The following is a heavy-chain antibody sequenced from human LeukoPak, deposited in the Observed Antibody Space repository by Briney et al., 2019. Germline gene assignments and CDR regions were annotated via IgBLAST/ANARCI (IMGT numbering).Heavy chain of an antibody. V-gene: IGHV3-74*01. CDR1: GFTFNNYY. Sequence: PGGSLRLSCAASGFTFNNYYIHWVRQAPGKGLVWVSRINGVGTATIYADSVKGRFTISRDNAKNTVYLQMNSLRAEDTAIYYCVRDWQHWDFDSWGQGTLVTVSS. CDR3: VRDWQHWDFDS. J-gene: IGHJ5*01. D-gene: IGHD1-26*01. CDR2: INGVGTAT.